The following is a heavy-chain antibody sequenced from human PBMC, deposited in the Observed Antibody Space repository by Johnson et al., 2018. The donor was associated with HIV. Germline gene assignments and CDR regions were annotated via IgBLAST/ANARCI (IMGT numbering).Heavy chain of an antibody. D-gene: IGHD1-20*01. CDR3: ARNLMRYNWNADAFDI. V-gene: IGHV3-7*01. CDR2: EK. J-gene: IGHJ3*02. Sequence: EKYYVDSVKGRFTISRDNAKNSLFLQMNSLRAEDTAVYYCARNLMRYNWNADAFDIWGQGTMVTVSS.